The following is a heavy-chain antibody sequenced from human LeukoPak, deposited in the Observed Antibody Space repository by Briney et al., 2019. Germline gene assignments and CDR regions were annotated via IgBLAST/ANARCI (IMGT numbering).Heavy chain of an antibody. CDR3: ARASGYSGYDPFDY. Sequence: PGGSLRLSCAASGFTFSSYWMHWVRQAPGKGLVWVSRINSDGSSTSYADSVKGRFTISRDNAKNTLYLQMNTLRAEDTAVYYCARASGYSGYDPFDYWGQGTLVTVSS. J-gene: IGHJ4*02. V-gene: IGHV3-74*01. CDR1: GFTFSSYW. CDR2: INSDGSST. D-gene: IGHD5-12*01.